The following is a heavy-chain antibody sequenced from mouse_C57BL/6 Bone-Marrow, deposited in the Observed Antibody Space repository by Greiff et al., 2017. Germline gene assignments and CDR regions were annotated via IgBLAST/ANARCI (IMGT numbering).Heavy chain of an antibody. Sequence: EVKVVESGAELVRPGASVKLSCTASGFNIKDDYIHWVKQRPEKGLEWIGCIDPEDGDTEYASKFQGQATITSDTSSNTAYLQLTSLTSEDTAVYYWSSFGYYYVDFWGQGTPLTVAS. CDR3: SSFGYYYVDF. J-gene: IGHJ2*01. CDR2: IDPEDGDT. CDR1: GFNIKDDY. D-gene: IGHD2-9*01. V-gene: IGHV14-4*01.